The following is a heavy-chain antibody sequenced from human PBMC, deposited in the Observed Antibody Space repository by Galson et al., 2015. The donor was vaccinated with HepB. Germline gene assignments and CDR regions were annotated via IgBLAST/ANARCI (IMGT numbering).Heavy chain of an antibody. CDR2: MTEDGSAK. CDR1: GFTFSNDW. CDR3: ARSLDF. Sequence: SLRLSCAASGFTFSNDWMTWVRQAPGKGLEWVAIMTEDGSAKYFADSVKGRFTISRDNAKNSLYLQMNSLRAEDTAVYYCARSLDFWGQGTLVTVSS. V-gene: IGHV3-7*01. J-gene: IGHJ4*02.